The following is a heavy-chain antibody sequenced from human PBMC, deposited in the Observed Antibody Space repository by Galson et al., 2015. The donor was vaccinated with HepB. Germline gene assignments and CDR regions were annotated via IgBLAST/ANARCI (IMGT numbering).Heavy chain of an antibody. CDR2: TYFRSKWYI. V-gene: IGHV6-1*01. Sequence: CAISGDSVSSNRASWNWIRQSPSSGLEWLGKTYFRSKWYIEYAGSMKGRMTINPDTSKNQFPLHLNSVTPEDTAVYYCVRLSGSSWFDYWGPGTLVTVSS. J-gene: IGHJ5*01. CDR3: VRLSGSSWFDY. CDR1: GDSVSSNRAS. D-gene: IGHD6-13*01.